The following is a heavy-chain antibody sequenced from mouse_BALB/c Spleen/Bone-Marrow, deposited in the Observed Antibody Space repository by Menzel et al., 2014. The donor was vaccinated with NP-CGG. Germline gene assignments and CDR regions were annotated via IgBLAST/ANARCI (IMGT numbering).Heavy chain of an antibody. V-gene: IGHV14-3*02. D-gene: IGHD1-1*01. CDR3: AVYYYGRSSFAY. CDR2: IDPANANT. Sequence: VQLKESGAELVKPGASVKLPCTASDFNIKDAYMHWVKQRPEQGLEWIGRIDPANANTKYDTKFQGKATITADTSSNTAYLLLSSLTSEDTAVYYCAVYYYGRSSFAYWGQGTLVTVSA. CDR1: DFNIKDAY. J-gene: IGHJ3*01.